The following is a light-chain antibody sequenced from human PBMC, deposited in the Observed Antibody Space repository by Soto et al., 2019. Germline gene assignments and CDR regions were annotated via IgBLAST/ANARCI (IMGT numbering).Light chain of an antibody. Sequence: QSALTQPPSASGSPGQSVTISCTGTSSDVGGYNYVSWYQQHPGKAPKLMIYEVSKRPSGVPDRFSGSKSGNTASLTVSVLQADDEADYYCSSYGGSNTFGVFGTGTQLTVL. V-gene: IGLV2-8*01. CDR2: EVS. CDR1: SSDVGGYNY. CDR3: SSYGGSNTFGV. J-gene: IGLJ1*01.